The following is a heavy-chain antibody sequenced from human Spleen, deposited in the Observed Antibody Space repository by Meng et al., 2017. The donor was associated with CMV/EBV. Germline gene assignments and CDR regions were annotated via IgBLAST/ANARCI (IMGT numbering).Heavy chain of an antibody. J-gene: IGHJ3*02. CDR1: GGSISSGGYY. D-gene: IGHD5-12*01. CDR3: ARENSGYARAFDI. Sequence: SETLSLTCTVSGGSISSGGYYWSWIRQHPGKGLEWIGYIYYSGNTYYKPSLNSRLTMSVDTSKNQFSLKLTSVTAADTAMYYCARENSGYARAFDIWGQGTMVTVSS. CDR2: IYYSGNT. V-gene: IGHV4-30-4*08.